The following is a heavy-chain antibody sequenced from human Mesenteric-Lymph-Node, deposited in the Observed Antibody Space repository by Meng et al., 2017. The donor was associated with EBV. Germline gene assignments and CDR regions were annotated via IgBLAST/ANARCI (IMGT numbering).Heavy chain of an antibody. J-gene: IGHJ5*02. D-gene: IGHD3-16*02. CDR2: IYYSGNT. CDR1: XGFIRGSSYY. V-gene: IGHV4-39*07. CDR3: ARGHPDYDYVWGTYRPGWFDP. Sequence: QLQLQASGQGLVQPSXXLSLSCTVSXGFIRGSSYYWGWIRQPPWKGLEWIGSIYYSGNTYYSPSLKSRVTISVDTSKNQFSLRLSSVTGADTAIYYCARGHPDYDYVWGTYRPGWFDPWGQGTLVTVSS.